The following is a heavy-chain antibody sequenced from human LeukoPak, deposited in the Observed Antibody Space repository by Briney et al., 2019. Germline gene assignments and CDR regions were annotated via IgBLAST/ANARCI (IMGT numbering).Heavy chain of an antibody. CDR3: AKDKGGGGYRGSDFGDLAY. CDR1: GFTFSSYA. D-gene: IGHD5-12*01. J-gene: IGHJ4*02. Sequence: GGSLRLSCAASGFTFSSYAMSWVRQAPGKGLEWVSAINGSGGSTYYADSVKGRFTISRDNSKNTLYLQMNSLRAEDTAVYYCAKDKGGGGYRGSDFGDLAYWGQGTLATVSP. V-gene: IGHV3-23*01. CDR2: INGSGGST.